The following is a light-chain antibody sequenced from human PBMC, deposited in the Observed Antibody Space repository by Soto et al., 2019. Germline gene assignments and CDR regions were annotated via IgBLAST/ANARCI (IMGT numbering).Light chain of an antibody. CDR3: SAYTVSSTRI. V-gene: IGLV2-14*01. Sequence: QSALTQPASVSGSPGQSITISCTGSSTDVGAYNYVSWYQQHPGKAPKLMIFEVSNRPSGVSNRFSGSKSANTASLTISGLQAEDEADYYCSAYTVSSTRIFGTGTKLTVL. CDR2: EVS. J-gene: IGLJ1*01. CDR1: STDVGAYNY.